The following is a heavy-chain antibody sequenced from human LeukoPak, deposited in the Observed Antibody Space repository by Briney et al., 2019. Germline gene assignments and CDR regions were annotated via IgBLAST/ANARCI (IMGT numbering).Heavy chain of an antibody. Sequence: ASVKVSCKSSGGSFRAISWVRQAPGQGLEWMGGIIPVFGTSNYAQKFQGRITLTADESTTTAYLELRGLRSEDTAVYYCAREFRRAAAGTQLYYFDYWGQGTLVTVSS. CDR3: AREFRRAAAGTQLYYFDY. D-gene: IGHD6-13*01. CDR1: GGSFRA. J-gene: IGHJ4*02. CDR2: IIPVFGTS. V-gene: IGHV1-69*13.